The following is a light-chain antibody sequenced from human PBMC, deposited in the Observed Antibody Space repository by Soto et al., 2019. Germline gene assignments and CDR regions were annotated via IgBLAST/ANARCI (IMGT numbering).Light chain of an antibody. V-gene: IGKV1-5*03. CDR3: QQYSRLWS. CDR2: GAS. CDR1: ESISTW. Sequence: DIKMTQSPSSLSASVGDRVTITCRASESISTWLAWYQQKPGKAPKLLIYGASSLESGVPPRFSGDGSETDFTLTISSLQRDDFGTYCCQQYSRLWSFGQGTKVDIK. J-gene: IGKJ1*01.